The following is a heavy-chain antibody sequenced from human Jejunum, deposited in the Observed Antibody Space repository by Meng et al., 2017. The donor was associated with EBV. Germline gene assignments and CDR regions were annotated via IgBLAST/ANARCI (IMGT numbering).Heavy chain of an antibody. V-gene: IGHV2-5*02. Sequence: QITLKESGPTLVKPTQTLTLTCTFSGFSLSTIGVGVSWIRQPPGKALEWLALIYWDDDQRFSPSLRSRLTITKDTSKNQVVLTMTNMDPADTGTYFCAHFYDSSGYTDSWGQGTLVTVFS. J-gene: IGHJ5*01. CDR3: AHFYDSSGYTDS. D-gene: IGHD3-22*01. CDR2: IYWDDDQ. CDR1: GFSLSTIGVG.